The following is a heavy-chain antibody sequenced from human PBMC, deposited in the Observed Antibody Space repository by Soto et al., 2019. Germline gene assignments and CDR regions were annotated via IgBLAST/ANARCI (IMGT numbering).Heavy chain of an antibody. CDR3: ARFYGNAFDI. CDR2: IYYSGST. D-gene: IGHD4-17*01. V-gene: IGHV4-39*01. J-gene: IGHJ3*02. Sequence: SETLSLTCTVSGGSVSSDSYNWDWIRQPPGKGLEWIGTIYYSGSTDYNPSLKSRVTISEDTSNNQFSLKVTSVTAADTAAYYCARFYGNAFDIWGRGATVTVSS. CDR1: GGSVSSDSYN.